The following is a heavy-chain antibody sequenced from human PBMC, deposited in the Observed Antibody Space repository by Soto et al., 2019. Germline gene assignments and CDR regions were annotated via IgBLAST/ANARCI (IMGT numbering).Heavy chain of an antibody. CDR3: ARAPLGGWLIGSGTYGYGMDV. V-gene: IGHV3-48*03. D-gene: IGHD3-10*01. CDR2: ISSSGTTI. CDR1: GFTFSSYE. J-gene: IGHJ6*02. Sequence: GGSLRLSCAASGFTFSSYEMNWVRQAPGKGLERVSYISSSGTTIYYADSVKGRFTISRDNAKNSLFLQMNSLRAEDTAVYYCARAPLGGWLIGSGTYGYGMDVWGHGTTVTVSS.